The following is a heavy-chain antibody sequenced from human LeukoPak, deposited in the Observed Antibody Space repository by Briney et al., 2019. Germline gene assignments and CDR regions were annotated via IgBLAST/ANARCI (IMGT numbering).Heavy chain of an antibody. J-gene: IGHJ4*02. CDR2: INPDSGGT. D-gene: IGHD6-19*01. CDR1: AYTFTGYY. V-gene: IGHV1-2*02. Sequence: ASVKVSCKASAYTFTGYYMHWVRQAPGQGLEWMGWINPDSGGTDYAQKFQGRVTMTRDTSISTAYMEVSRLRSDDTAVYYCAREGSGWYGNFDYWGQGTLVTVSS. CDR3: AREGSGWYGNFDY.